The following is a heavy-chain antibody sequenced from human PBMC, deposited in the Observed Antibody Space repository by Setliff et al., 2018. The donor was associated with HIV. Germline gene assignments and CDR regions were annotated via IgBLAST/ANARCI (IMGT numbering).Heavy chain of an antibody. Sequence: ASVKVSCKASGYTFTSYDINWVRQATGQGLEWMGWINAGNGNTKYSQKFQGRVTITRDTSASTAYMELSSLRPEDTAVYYCARETMYDSRGYLSHYFDYWGQGTPVTVSS. J-gene: IGHJ4*02. CDR2: INAGNGNT. CDR3: ARETMYDSRGYLSHYFDY. D-gene: IGHD3-22*01. V-gene: IGHV1-3*01. CDR1: GYTFTSYD.